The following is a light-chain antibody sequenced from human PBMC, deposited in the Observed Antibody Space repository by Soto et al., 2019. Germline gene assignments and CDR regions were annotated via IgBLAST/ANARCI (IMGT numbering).Light chain of an antibody. CDR1: RDIRDF. V-gene: IGKV1-33*01. CDR3: QHYDNLPPYI. CDR2: DAS. J-gene: IGKJ2*01. Sequence: EIQMTQSPSSLSVSVGDRVTITCQASRDIRDFLNWYQQKPGKAPKLLIFDASNLEEGVPPRFSGSGSGTHFTISINSLLPEDVATYYCQHYDNLPPYIFGQGTKLDIK.